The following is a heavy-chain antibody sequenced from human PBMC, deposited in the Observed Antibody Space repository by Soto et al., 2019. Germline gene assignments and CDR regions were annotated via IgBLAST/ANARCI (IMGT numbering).Heavy chain of an antibody. CDR2: INHSGST. J-gene: IGHJ1*01. Sequence: SETLSLTCAVYGGSFSGYYWSWIRQPPGKGLEWIGEINHSGSTNYNPSLKSRVTISVDTSKNQFSLKLSSVTAADTAVYYCARQYSSSWYLYFQHWGQGXLVTVYS. D-gene: IGHD6-13*01. CDR1: GGSFSGYY. CDR3: ARQYSSSWYLYFQH. V-gene: IGHV4-34*01.